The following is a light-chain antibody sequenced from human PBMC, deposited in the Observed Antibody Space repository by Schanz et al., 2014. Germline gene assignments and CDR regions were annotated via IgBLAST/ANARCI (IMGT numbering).Light chain of an antibody. CDR2: DAS. V-gene: IGKV3-15*01. CDR3: QQYYDWSPIA. Sequence: EIVMTQPPATLSVSPGERATLSCRASQSVDRNLAWYQQKPGQAPKLLIYDASTRATGIPVRFSGGGSGTEFTLTISSLQSEDFAVYYCQQYYDWSPIAFGQGTRLEIK. J-gene: IGKJ5*01. CDR1: QSVDRN.